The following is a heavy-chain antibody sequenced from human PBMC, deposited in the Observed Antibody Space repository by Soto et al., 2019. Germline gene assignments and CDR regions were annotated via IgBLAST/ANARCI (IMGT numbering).Heavy chain of an antibody. J-gene: IGHJ4*02. D-gene: IGHD2-8*02. CDR1: GYSFTGYY. CDR2: INPDSGAT. V-gene: IGHV1-2*02. CDR3: ARGDYGTGGYPFPYFDY. Sequence: HEHLVQSGAEVKRPGASLKVSCKASGYSFTGYYIHWVRQAPGQGLEWMGWINPDSGATNYAQNFQGRVPRTSDTSISTASMDLTSLKSDDTAVYYCARGDYGTGGYPFPYFDYWGQGTLVIVSS.